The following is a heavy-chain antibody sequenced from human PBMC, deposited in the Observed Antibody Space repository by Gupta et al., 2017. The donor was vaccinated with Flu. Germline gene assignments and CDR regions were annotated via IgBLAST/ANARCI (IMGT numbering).Heavy chain of an antibody. CDR3: ARGSSTREWFDS. J-gene: IGHJ5*01. Sequence: DVQLVESGGGLVQPGGSLRLSCVDSGFTFSTYSMNWVRQAPGKGLEWVSYITRTGSAMHYADSVKGRFTISRDNAKNSLYLQMNSLRGEDTAVYFCARGSSTREWFDSWGQGTLVTVSS. V-gene: IGHV3-48*04. CDR2: ITRTGSAM. D-gene: IGHD2-2*01. CDR1: GFTFSTYS.